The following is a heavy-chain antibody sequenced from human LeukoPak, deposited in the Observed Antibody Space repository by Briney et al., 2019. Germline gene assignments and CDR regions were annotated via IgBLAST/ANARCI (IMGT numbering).Heavy chain of an antibody. Sequence: PGASVKVSCKASGGTFSSYAISWVRQAPGQGLAWMGGIIPIFGTANYAQKFQGRVTITADESTSTAYMELSSLRAEDTAVYYCARYEGSYPTNFDYWGQGTLVTVSS. CDR2: IIPIFGTA. CDR3: ARYEGSYPTNFDY. CDR1: GGTFSSYA. D-gene: IGHD1-26*01. J-gene: IGHJ4*02. V-gene: IGHV1-69*13.